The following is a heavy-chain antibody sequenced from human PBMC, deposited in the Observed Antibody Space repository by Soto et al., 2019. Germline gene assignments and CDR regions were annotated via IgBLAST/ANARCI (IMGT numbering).Heavy chain of an antibody. V-gene: IGHV5-51*01. CDR3: ARYDFSGYFHFEF. J-gene: IGHJ4*01. CDR2: IYPDDSDT. Sequence: GESLKISCTGSGYTFRTYWIGWVRQMPGKGLEWMGIIYPDDSDTRYSPSFQGQVTISADKSISTAYLQWSSLKASDTAMYYRARYDFSGYFHFEFWGRGTLVTVSS. CDR1: GYTFRTYW. D-gene: IGHD3-22*01.